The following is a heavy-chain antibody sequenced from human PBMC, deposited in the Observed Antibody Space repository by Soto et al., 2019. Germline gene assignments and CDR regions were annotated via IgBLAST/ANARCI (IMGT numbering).Heavy chain of an antibody. Sequence: EVQLVESGGGLVKPGGSLRLSCAASGFTFSSYSMNWVRQAPGKGLEWVSSISSSSSYIYYPDSVKGRFTISRDNAKNSLYLQMNSLRAEDTAVYYCARVDKSSSWYKDYWGQGTLVTVSS. CDR3: ARVDKSSSWYKDY. CDR1: GFTFSSYS. D-gene: IGHD6-13*01. CDR2: ISSSSSYI. J-gene: IGHJ4*02. V-gene: IGHV3-21*01.